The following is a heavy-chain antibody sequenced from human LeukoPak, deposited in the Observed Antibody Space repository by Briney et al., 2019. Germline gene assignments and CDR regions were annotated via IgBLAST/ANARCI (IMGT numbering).Heavy chain of an antibody. CDR3: VGWINRIAAAGTHDAFDI. J-gene: IGHJ3*02. CDR2: ISSSSSDI. CDR1: GFTFSRYS. V-gene: IGHV3-21*01. Sequence: PGGSLRLSCAASGFTFSRYSMNWVRQAPGKGLEWVSSISSSSSDIYYADSVKGRFTISRDNAKNSLYLQMNSLRAEDTAVYYCVGWINRIAAAGTHDAFDIWGQGTKVTVSS. D-gene: IGHD6-13*01.